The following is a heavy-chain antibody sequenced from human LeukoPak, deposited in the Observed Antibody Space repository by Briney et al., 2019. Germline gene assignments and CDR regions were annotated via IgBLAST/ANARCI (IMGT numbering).Heavy chain of an antibody. J-gene: IGHJ6*02. Sequence: GGSLRLPCAASGFTFSSYAMSWVRQAPGKGLEWVSAISGSGGSTYYADSVKGRFTISRDNSKNTLYLQMNSLRAEDTAVYYCASGIVATINYYYYYGMDVWGQGTTVTVSS. CDR3: ASGIVATINYYYYYGMDV. CDR1: GFTFSSYA. CDR2: ISGSGGST. D-gene: IGHD5-12*01. V-gene: IGHV3-23*01.